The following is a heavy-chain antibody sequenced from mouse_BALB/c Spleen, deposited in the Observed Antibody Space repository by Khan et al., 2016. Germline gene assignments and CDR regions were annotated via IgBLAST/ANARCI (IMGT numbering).Heavy chain of an antibody. J-gene: IGHJ3*01. V-gene: IGHV14-3*02. D-gene: IGHD2-2*01. Sequence: VQLQQSGAELVKPGASVKLSCTASGFNIKDTYMHWVKQRPEQGLEWIGRIDPANGNTKYDPKFQGKATISADTSSNTAYLQLSSLTSEDTAVYYCARSRYGYDVGFAYWGQGTLVTVSA. CDR3: ARSRYGYDVGFAY. CDR2: IDPANGNT. CDR1: GFNIKDTY.